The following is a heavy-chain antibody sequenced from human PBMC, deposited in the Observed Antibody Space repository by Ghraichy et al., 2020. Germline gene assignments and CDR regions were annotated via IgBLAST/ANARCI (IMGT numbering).Heavy chain of an antibody. CDR1: GGSISSYY. CDR2: IYYSGST. CDR3: ATEIAAAQGGGYYGWDV. J-gene: IGHJ6*02. V-gene: IGHV4-59*01. Sequence: SETLSLTCTVSGGSISSYYWTWIRQPPGKGLEWIGYIYYSGSTNYNPSLKSRVTISVDTSKNQFSLKLSSVTAADTAVYYCATEIAAAQGGGYYGWDVWGQGTTVTVSS. D-gene: IGHD6-13*01.